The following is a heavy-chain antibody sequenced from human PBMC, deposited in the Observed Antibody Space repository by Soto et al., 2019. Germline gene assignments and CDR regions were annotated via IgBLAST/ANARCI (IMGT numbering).Heavy chain of an antibody. J-gene: IGHJ5*02. CDR3: ARIPVDTSMIYWLDP. CDR1: GGSVSSGDYY. Sequence: QVQLQESGPGLVKPSETLSLTCTVSGGSVSSGDYYWSWILQPPGKGLEWIGYIYYSGNTNYNPSLKSRVIISVDTSKNLFSLKLTSVTAADTAVYYCARIPVDTSMIYWLDPWGQGTLVTVSS. CDR2: IYYSGNT. D-gene: IGHD5-18*01. V-gene: IGHV4-61*08.